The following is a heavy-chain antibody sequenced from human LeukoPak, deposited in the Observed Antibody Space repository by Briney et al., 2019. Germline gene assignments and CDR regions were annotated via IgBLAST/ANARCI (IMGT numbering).Heavy chain of an antibody. CDR1: GGSISSSSYY. V-gene: IGHV4-39*07. CDR3: ARDAQGFLEWLPKDLYFDY. Sequence: SETLSLTCTVSGGSISSSSYYWGWIRQPPGKGLEWIGSIYYSGSTNYNPSLKSRVTISVDTSKNQFSLKLSSVTAADTAVYYCARDAQGFLEWLPKDLYFDYWGQGTLVTVSS. CDR2: IYYSGST. J-gene: IGHJ4*02. D-gene: IGHD3-3*01.